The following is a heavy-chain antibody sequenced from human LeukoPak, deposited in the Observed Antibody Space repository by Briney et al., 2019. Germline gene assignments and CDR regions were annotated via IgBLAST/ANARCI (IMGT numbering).Heavy chain of an antibody. D-gene: IGHD4-17*01. CDR2: ISSSGSTI. V-gene: IGHV3-48*04. CDR1: GFTFSSYS. CDR3: ARLDYGDYAPDY. Sequence: GGSLRLSCAASGFTFSSYSMNWVRQAPGKGLEWVSYISSSGSTIYYADSVKGRFTISRDNAKNSLYLQMNSLRAEDTAVYYCARLDYGDYAPDYWGQGTLVTVSS. J-gene: IGHJ4*02.